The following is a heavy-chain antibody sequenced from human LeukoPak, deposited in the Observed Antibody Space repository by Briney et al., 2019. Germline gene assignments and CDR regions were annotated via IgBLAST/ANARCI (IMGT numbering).Heavy chain of an antibody. D-gene: IGHD2-21*02. CDR2: INRRGHA. CDR3: AKEVDCPSDCLFFHS. J-gene: IGHJ4*02. CDR1: GFTFDRFT. V-gene: IGHV3-43*01. Sequence: GGSLRLSCAASGFTFDRFTIHWVRQTPGKGLEWVSLINRRGHAFYADSVKGRFTISRDNSRNSVFLQMNSLRPEDTALYHCAKEVDCPSDCLFFHSWGQGTLVTVSS.